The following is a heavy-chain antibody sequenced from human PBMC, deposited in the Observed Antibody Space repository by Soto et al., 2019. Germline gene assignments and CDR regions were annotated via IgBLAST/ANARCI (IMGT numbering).Heavy chain of an antibody. D-gene: IGHD1-26*01. CDR1: GYTFTSYG. CDR2: ISAYNGNT. J-gene: IGHJ4*02. CDR3: ARGVGATAPLGY. Sequence: QVQLVQSGAEVKKPGASVKVSCKASGYTFTSYGISWVRQAPGQGLEWMGWISAYNGNTNYAQKLQGRGTMTTDTSTGPAYIEARSLRSEHTAVDFCARGVGATAPLGYWGQGTLVTVSS. V-gene: IGHV1-18*01.